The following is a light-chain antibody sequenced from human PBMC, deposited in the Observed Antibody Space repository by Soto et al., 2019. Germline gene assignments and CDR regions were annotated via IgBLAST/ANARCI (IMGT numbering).Light chain of an antibody. Sequence: EVVMTQSPATLSVSPGERVTLSCRASQTISTNLAWYQHKPGQPPRLLVYGGSTRAAAIPARFSGSGSGTEFTLTISGLQSEDSAVYYCQQYNIWPEAFGQGTKVEL. J-gene: IGKJ1*01. V-gene: IGKV3-15*01. CDR1: QTISTN. CDR2: GGS. CDR3: QQYNIWPEA.